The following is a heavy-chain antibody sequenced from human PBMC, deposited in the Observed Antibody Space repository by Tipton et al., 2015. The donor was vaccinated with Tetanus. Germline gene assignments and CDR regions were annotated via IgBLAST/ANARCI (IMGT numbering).Heavy chain of an antibody. Sequence: TLSLTCTVSGGSISSYYWSWIRQPPGKGLEWIGYIYYSGSTNYNPSLKSRVTISVDTSKNQFSLKLSSVTAADTAVYYCARSEQQLVRGYDYYYYMDGWGKGTTVTVSS. D-gene: IGHD6-13*01. J-gene: IGHJ6*03. V-gene: IGHV4-59*01. CDR1: GGSISSYY. CDR3: ARSEQQLVRGYDYYYYMDG. CDR2: IYYSGST.